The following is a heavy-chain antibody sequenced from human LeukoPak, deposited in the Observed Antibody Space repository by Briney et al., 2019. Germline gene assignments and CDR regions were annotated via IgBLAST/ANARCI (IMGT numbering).Heavy chain of an antibody. CDR2: INSDGSIT. CDR1: GFTFTTYW. D-gene: IGHD5-18*01. J-gene: IGHJ6*02. Sequence: GGSLRLSCAASGFTFTTYWMRWVRQAPGKGLVWVSHINSDGSITSYADSVKGRFTISRDNAKDTLYLQMNSLRAEDTAVYYCARDAVDTANAVWGQGTTVTVSS. V-gene: IGHV3-74*01. CDR3: ARDAVDTANAV.